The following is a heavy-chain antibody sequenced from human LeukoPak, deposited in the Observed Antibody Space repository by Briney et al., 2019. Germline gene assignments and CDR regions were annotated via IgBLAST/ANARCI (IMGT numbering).Heavy chain of an antibody. CDR3: ARDGGNWGDTDY. CDR1: GYTFTSYY. D-gene: IGHD7-27*01. CDR2: IDPGYTAT. J-gene: IGHJ4*02. Sequence: ASVKVSCKASGYTFTSYYIHWVRQAPGQGLEWMGIIDPGYTATTYAQKFQGRLTMTTDTSTSAVYMELSSLRSEDTAVYCCARDGGNWGDTDYWGQGTLVTVSS. V-gene: IGHV1-46*01.